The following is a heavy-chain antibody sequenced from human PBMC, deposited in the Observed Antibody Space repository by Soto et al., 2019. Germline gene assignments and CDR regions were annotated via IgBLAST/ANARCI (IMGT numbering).Heavy chain of an antibody. J-gene: IGHJ4*02. D-gene: IGHD2-8*02. CDR3: ARDKITGLFDY. CDR1: GGSFSGYY. V-gene: IGHV4-34*01. CDR2: INHSGST. Sequence: QVQLQQWGAGLLKTSDTLSLTCAVYGGSFSGYYWTWIRQPPGTGLEWIGEINHSGSTNYNPSLKSRVTISADTSKNQFSLKLTSVTAADTAVYYCARDKITGLFDYWGQGTLVTVSS.